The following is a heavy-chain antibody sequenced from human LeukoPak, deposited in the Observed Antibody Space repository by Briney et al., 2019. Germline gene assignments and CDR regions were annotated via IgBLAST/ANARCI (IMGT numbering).Heavy chain of an antibody. CDR2: ISSDSSYI. Sequence: GGSLRLSCAASGFNFNTYTMNWVRQAPGKGLEWVSSISSDSSYIYYADAVHGRFTVSRDNAKYSLYLQMNSLRAEDTAVYYCTRSSIAALAVDSWGQGTLVTVSS. CDR1: GFNFNTYT. J-gene: IGHJ4*02. D-gene: IGHD6-6*01. CDR3: TRSSIAALAVDS. V-gene: IGHV3-21*01.